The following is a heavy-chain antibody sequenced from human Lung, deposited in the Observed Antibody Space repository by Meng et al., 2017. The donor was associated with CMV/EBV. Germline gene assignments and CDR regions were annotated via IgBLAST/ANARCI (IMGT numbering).Heavy chain of an antibody. CDR2: INQEGNWR. V-gene: IGHV3-7*04. D-gene: IGHD3-22*01. CDR3: ARVQSSGYSPFDS. CDR1: GFNVGTYW. Sequence: GGSXRLSCAASGFNVGTYWMTWVRQAPGKGLQWVANINQEGNWRAYVDSVKGRFTISRDNARNSVYLQMNSLRPEDPGVFYCARVQSSGYSPFDSWGPGTXVTVSS. J-gene: IGHJ4*02.